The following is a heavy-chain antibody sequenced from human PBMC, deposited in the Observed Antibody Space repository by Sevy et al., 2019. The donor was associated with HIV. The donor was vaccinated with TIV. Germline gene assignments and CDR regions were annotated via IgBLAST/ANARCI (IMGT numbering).Heavy chain of an antibody. V-gene: IGHV3-23*01. Sequence: GESLKISCTASGFTFSTYTLTWVRQAPGKGLEWVSSITPDDTHYADSVRGRFSVSRDNSKNTPYLQMDSLTVDDTAVYYCARDAQTWRGPWYGTSGADRWGQGTLVTVSS. D-gene: IGHD1-1*01. CDR1: GFTFSTYT. J-gene: IGHJ5*02. CDR3: ARDAQTWRGPWYGTSGADR. CDR2: ITPDDT.